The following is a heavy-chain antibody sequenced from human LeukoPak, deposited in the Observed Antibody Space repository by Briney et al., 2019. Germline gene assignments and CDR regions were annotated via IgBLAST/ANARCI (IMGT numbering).Heavy chain of an antibody. Sequence: ASVKVSCKASGYTFTSYYMHWVRQAPGQGLEWMGIINPSGGSTSYGQKFQGRVTMTRDTSTSTVYMELSSLRSEDTAVYYCAREVYDYVWGSYRPYYFDYWGQGTLVTVSS. D-gene: IGHD3-16*02. CDR2: INPSGGST. CDR3: AREVYDYVWGSYRPYYFDY. CDR1: GYTFTSYY. V-gene: IGHV1-46*01. J-gene: IGHJ4*02.